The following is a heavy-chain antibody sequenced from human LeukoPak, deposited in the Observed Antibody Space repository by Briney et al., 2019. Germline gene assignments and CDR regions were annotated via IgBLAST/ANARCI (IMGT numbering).Heavy chain of an antibody. J-gene: IGHJ6*02. CDR1: GFMPSSYG. D-gene: IGHD3-10*01. Sequence: GGSLRLSCVASGFMPSSYGMHWVRQAPGKGLEWVAVIWYDGSNKYYADSVKGRFTISRDNSKSTLYLQMNSLRAEDTAVYYCARYYGSGSEHFMDVWGQGTTVTVSS. V-gene: IGHV3-33*01. CDR2: IWYDGSNK. CDR3: ARYYGSGSEHFMDV.